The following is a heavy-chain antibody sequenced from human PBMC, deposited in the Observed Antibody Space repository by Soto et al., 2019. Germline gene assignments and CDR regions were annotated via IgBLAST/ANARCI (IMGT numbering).Heavy chain of an antibody. CDR1: GFTFSSYA. CDR2: ISYDGSNK. V-gene: IGHV3-30-3*01. J-gene: IGHJ5*02. D-gene: IGHD2-2*01. Sequence: QPGGSLRLSCAASGFTFSSYAMHGVRQAPGKGLEWVAVISYDGSNKYYTDSVKGRFTISRDNSKSTLYLQMNSLRAEDTAVYYCARGDGGYCISTSCYGHWFDPWGQGTPVTVSS. CDR3: ARGDGGYCISTSCYGHWFDP.